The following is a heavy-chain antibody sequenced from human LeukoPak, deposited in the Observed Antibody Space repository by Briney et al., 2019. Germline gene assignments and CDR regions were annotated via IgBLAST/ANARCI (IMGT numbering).Heavy chain of an antibody. J-gene: IGHJ3*02. CDR1: GGSINNYY. CDR2: AYYTGST. D-gene: IGHD1-26*01. V-gene: IGHV4-59*08. CDR3: ARRKRNAVATTGDAFDI. Sequence: SETLSLTCTVSGGSINNYYWNWIRQPPGKELEWIGYAYYTGSTNYNPSLKSRVTISVDSSKTHFSLRLSSMTAANTAVDYFARRKRNAVATTGDAFDIWGQGTMVTVSS.